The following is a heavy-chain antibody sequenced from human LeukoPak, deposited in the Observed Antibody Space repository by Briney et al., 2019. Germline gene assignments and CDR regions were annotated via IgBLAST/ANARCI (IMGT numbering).Heavy chain of an antibody. CDR2: ISGSGGST. D-gene: IGHD3-22*01. Sequence: PGGSLRLSCAASGFTFSSYAMSWVRQAPGKGLEWVSAISGSGGSTYYADSVKGRFTISRDNSKNTLYLQMNSLRAEDTAVYYCAKQIPCITMIVVVICAFDIWGQGTMVTVSS. CDR3: AKQIPCITMIVVVICAFDI. CDR1: GFTFSSYA. J-gene: IGHJ3*02. V-gene: IGHV3-23*01.